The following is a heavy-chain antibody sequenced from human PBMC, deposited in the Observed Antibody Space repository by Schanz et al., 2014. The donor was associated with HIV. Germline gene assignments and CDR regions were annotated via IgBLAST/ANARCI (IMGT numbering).Heavy chain of an antibody. CDR2: ISWNSGSI. CDR1: GFTFDEYA. CDR3: ASRGGSSWYENWFDP. D-gene: IGHD6-13*01. V-gene: IGHV3-9*01. Sequence: EVQLVESGGGLVQPGRSLRLSCAASGFTFDEYAMHWVRQAPGKGLEWVSSISWNSGSIDYADSVKGRFTISRDNAKNSLYLQMNSLRVEDTAVYYCASRGGSSWYENWFDPWGQGTLVTVSS. J-gene: IGHJ5*02.